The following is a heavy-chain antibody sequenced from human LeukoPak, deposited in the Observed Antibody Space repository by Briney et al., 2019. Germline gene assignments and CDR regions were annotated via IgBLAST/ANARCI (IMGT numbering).Heavy chain of an antibody. D-gene: IGHD1-1*01. J-gene: IGHJ4*02. CDR2: IYPGDSDT. CDR1: GYSFTGYW. Sequence: GESLKISCKGSGYSFTGYWIGWVRQMPGKGLEWMRIIYPGDSDTRYSPSFQGQVTISADKSISTAYLQWSSLKASDTAMYYCARESTPETGVHCFDYWGQGTLVTVSS. CDR3: ARESTPETGVHCFDY. V-gene: IGHV5-51*01.